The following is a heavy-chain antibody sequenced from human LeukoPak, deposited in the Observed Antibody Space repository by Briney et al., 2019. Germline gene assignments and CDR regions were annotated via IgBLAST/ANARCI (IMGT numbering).Heavy chain of an antibody. CDR2: ISYDGSNK. V-gene: IGHV3-30-3*01. CDR3: ARDFLSGYSSSWYPDYYYYYGMDV. D-gene: IGHD6-13*01. Sequence: GRSLRLSCAASGFTFGSYAMHWVRQAPGKGLEWVAVISYDGSNKYYADSVKGRFTISRDNSKNTLYLQMNSLRAEDTAVYYCARDFLSGYSSSWYPDYYYYYGMDVWGQGTTVTVSS. CDR1: GFTFGSYA. J-gene: IGHJ6*02.